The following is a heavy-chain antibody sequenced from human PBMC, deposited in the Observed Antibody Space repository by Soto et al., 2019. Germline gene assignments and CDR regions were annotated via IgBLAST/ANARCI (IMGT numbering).Heavy chain of an antibody. J-gene: IGHJ6*02. CDR1: GGSISSYY. D-gene: IGHD2-2*01. CDR3: ARGTSEAYGMDV. V-gene: IGHV4-59*01. CDR2: IYYSGST. Sequence: PSETLSLTCTVSGGSISSYYWSWLRQPPGNGLEWIGYIYYSGSTNYNPSLKSRVTISVDTSKNQFSLKLSSVTAADTAVYYCARGTSEAYGMDVWGQGTTVTVYS.